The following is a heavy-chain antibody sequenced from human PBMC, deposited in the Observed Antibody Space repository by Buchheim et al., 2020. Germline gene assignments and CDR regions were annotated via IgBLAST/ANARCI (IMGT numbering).Heavy chain of an antibody. CDR1: GFTFSSYG. V-gene: IGHV3-30*18. J-gene: IGHJ4*02. Sequence: QVQLVESGGGVVQPGRSLRLSCAASGFTFSSYGMHWVRQAPGKGLEWMAVISYDGSNKYYADSVKGRFTISRDNSKNTLYLQMNSLRAEDTAVYYCAKSNRPYSGYDGYWGQGTL. CDR3: AKSNRPYSGYDGY. D-gene: IGHD5-12*01. CDR2: ISYDGSNK.